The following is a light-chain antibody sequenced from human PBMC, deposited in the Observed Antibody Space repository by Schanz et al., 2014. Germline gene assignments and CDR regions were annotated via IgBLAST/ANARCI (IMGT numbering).Light chain of an antibody. CDR2: GAS. J-gene: IGKJ2*01. Sequence: EIVLTQSPVTLSLYPGERATLSCRASQSVNSYLAWYQQKPGQAPRLLIYGASTRAIGIPARFSGSGSGTEFTLTITSLQPDDFATYYCQHETFGQGTKLEIK. CDR3: QHET. CDR1: QSVNSY. V-gene: IGKV3-15*01.